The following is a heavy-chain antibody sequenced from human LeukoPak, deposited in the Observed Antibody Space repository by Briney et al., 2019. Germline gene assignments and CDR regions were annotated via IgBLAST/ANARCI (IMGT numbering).Heavy chain of an antibody. CDR2: IYYSGGT. D-gene: IGHD1-26*01. CDR1: GGSISSYY. J-gene: IGHJ6*02. Sequence: SETLSLTCTVSGGSISSYYWSWIRQPPGKGLEWIGYIYYSGGTDYNPSLKSRVTVSVDTSKNQFSLKLSSVTAADTAVYYCARSPAGGCYVSAYYYYGMDVWGQGTTVTVSS. CDR3: ARSPAGGCYVSAYYYYGMDV. V-gene: IGHV4-59*08.